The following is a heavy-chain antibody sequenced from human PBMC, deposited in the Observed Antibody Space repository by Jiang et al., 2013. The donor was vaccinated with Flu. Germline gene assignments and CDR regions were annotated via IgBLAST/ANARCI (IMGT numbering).Heavy chain of an antibody. V-gene: IGHV4-59*08. D-gene: IGHD5/OR15-5a*01. Sequence: GPGLVKPSETLSLTCTVSGGSISGHSWSWIRQPPGKRLEWIGYFNYVGSTSHNPSLKSRVTISADTSKNHFSLDLSSVTAADTAVYYCASHSTMYGGYYFDYWGQGTLVTVSS. CDR1: GGSISGHS. CDR2: FNYVGST. J-gene: IGHJ4*02. CDR3: ASHSTMYGGYYFDY.